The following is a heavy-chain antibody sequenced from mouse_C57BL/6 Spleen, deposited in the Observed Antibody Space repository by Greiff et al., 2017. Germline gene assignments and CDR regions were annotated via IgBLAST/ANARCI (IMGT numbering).Heavy chain of an antibody. Sequence: EVQLVESGGDLVKPGGSLKLSCAASGFTFSSYGMSWVRQTPDKRLEWVATISSGGSYTYYPDSVKGRFTISRDNAKNTLYLQMSSLKSEDTAMYYCARHEGYPFAYWGQGTLVTVSA. J-gene: IGHJ3*01. CDR3: ARHEGYPFAY. D-gene: IGHD5-1-1*01. CDR1: GFTFSSYG. V-gene: IGHV5-6*01. CDR2: ISSGGSYT.